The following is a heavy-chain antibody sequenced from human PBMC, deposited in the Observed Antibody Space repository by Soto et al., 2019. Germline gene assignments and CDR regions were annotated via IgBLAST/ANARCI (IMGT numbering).Heavy chain of an antibody. Sequence: EVQLVESGGGLVKPGGSLRLSCAASGFTFSSYSMNWVRQAPGKGLEWVSSISSSSSYIYYADSVKGRFTISRDNAKNSLYLQMNSLRAEDTGVYYCARFYDSSDSYYFDYWGQGTLVTVSS. CDR3: ARFYDSSDSYYFDY. V-gene: IGHV3-21*01. J-gene: IGHJ4*02. CDR1: GFTFSSYS. D-gene: IGHD3-22*01. CDR2: ISSSSSYI.